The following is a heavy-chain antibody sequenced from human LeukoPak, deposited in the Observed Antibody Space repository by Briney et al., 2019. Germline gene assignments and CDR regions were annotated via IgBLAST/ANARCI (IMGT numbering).Heavy chain of an antibody. CDR2: IYTSGST. V-gene: IGHV4-4*07. J-gene: IGHJ4*02. D-gene: IGHD3-10*01. CDR3: ARDQYYYGSGSYYNVNYFDY. Sequence: PSETLSLTCTVSGGSISSYYWSWIRQPAGKGLEWIGRIYTSGSTNYNPSLKSRVTMSVDTSKNQFPLKLSSVTAADTAVYYCARDQYYYGSGSYYNVNYFDYWGQGTLVTVSS. CDR1: GGSISSYY.